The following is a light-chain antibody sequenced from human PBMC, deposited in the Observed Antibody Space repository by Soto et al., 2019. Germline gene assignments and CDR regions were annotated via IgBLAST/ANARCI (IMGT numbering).Light chain of an antibody. V-gene: IGKV1-5*03. J-gene: IGKJ1*01. Sequence: DIQMTQSPSTLSASVGDRVTITCRAIHTISTWLAWYQQKPGKAPKLLIYKASSLESGVPSRFSGSGSGTEFTLTISSLQPDDFATYYCQQYNSYSPWAFGQGTKVEVK. CDR3: QQYNSYSPWA. CDR2: KAS. CDR1: HTISTW.